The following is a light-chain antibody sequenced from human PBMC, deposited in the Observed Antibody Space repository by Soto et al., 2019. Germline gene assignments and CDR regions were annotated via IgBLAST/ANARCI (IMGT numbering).Light chain of an antibody. J-gene: IGKJ1*01. Sequence: DIQMTPSPSSLSASVGDRFTITCRASQNIGRFLNWHQQKPGKAPNVLINVASTLRSGVPSRFSGSGSGTDFNLTINSLQPEDFAVYYCQQYGNSPRTFGQGTKVDIK. CDR3: QQYGNSPRT. V-gene: IGKV1-39*01. CDR2: VAS. CDR1: QNIGRF.